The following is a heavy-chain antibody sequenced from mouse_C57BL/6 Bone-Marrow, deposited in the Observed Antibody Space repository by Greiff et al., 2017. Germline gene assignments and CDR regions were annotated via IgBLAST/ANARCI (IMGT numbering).Heavy chain of an antibody. CDR2: IYPSARDT. J-gene: IGHJ4*01. CDR1: GYTFTSYW. V-gene: IGHV1-61*01. Sequence: QVQLQQPGAELVRPGSSVKLSCKASGYTFTSYWMDWVKQRPGQGLEWIGNIYPSARDTHSNQKFKDKATLTVATSSTTAYMQLRSLTSEDSAVYYCARGGFLDYSNYLDAMDYGGQGTSVTVAS. CDR3: ARGGFLDYSNYLDAMDY. D-gene: IGHD2-5*01.